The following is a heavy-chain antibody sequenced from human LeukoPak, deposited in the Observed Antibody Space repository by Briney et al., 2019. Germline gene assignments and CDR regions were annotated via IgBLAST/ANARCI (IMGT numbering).Heavy chain of an antibody. CDR2: IYTSGST. V-gene: IGHV4-4*07. CDR1: GGSISSYY. Sequence: SETLSLTCTVSGGSISSYYWSWIRQPAGKGLEWIGRIYTSGSTNYNPSLKSRVTMSVDTSKTQFPLKLSSVTAADTAVYYCAREREIQWLVGGHWFDPWGQGTLVTVSS. D-gene: IGHD6-19*01. J-gene: IGHJ5*02. CDR3: AREREIQWLVGGHWFDP.